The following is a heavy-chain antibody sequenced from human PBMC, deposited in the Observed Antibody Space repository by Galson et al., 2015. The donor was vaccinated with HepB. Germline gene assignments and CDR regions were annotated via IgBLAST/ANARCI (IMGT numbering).Heavy chain of an antibody. CDR2: INAGNGNT. V-gene: IGHV1-3*01. CDR3: ARGRIVGATTGLFDP. CDR1: GYTFTSYA. Sequence: SVKVSCKASGYTFTSYAMHWVRQAPGQRLEWMGWINAGNGNTKYSQKFQGRVTITRDTSASTAYMELSSLRSEDTAVYYCARGRIVGATTGLFDPWGQGTLVTVSS. D-gene: IGHD1-26*01. J-gene: IGHJ5*02.